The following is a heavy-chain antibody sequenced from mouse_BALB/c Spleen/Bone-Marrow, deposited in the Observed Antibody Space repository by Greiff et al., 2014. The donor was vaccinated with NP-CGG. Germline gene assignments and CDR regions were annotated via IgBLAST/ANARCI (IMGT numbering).Heavy chain of an antibody. D-gene: IGHD1-1*01. CDR3: ARGGSSYGWYFDV. CDR2: IDPANGNT. J-gene: IGHJ1*01. Sequence: EVQLQQPGAELVKPGASVKLSCTASGFNIKDTYMHWVKQRPEQGLEWIGRIDPANGNTKYDPKFQGKATITADTSSNTAYLQLSGLTSENTAVYYCARGGSSYGWYFDVWGAGTTVTVSS. CDR1: GFNIKDTY. V-gene: IGHV14-3*02.